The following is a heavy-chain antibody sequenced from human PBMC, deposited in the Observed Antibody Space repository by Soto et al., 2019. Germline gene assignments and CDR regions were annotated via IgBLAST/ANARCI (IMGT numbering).Heavy chain of an antibody. CDR3: ATVGTEAGITY. V-gene: IGHV3-23*01. J-gene: IGHJ4*02. D-gene: IGHD6-19*01. CDR2: ISAGGSST. Sequence: GGSLRLSCAASGFTFSTYAMNWVRQAPGKGLEWVSAISAGGSSTYYADSVKGRLTISRDNSINTLYLQMNSLRTEDTAVYYCATVGTEAGITYWGQGTLVTVSS. CDR1: GFTFSTYA.